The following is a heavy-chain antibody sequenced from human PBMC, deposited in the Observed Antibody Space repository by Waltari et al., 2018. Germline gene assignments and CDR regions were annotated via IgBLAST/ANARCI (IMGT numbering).Heavy chain of an antibody. CDR1: GFAFSRYN. J-gene: IGHJ4*02. D-gene: IGHD1-1*01. Sequence: EVELVESGGGLVKPGESLRLSCVVCGFAFSRYNMNWARQAPGRGLEWVSFISSDGKNKYYADSVKGRVTISRDNAKNSVYLQMNSLGVDDKAVYYCARSWNDPDYFDYWGLGTLVAVSS. CDR3: ARSWNDPDYFDY. V-gene: IGHV3-21*01. CDR2: ISSDGKNK.